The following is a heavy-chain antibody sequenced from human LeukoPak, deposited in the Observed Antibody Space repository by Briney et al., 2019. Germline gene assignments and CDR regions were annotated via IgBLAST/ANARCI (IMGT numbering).Heavy chain of an antibody. Sequence: GASVKVSCKASGGTFSSYAISWVRQAPGQGLEWMGGIIPIFGTANYAQKFQGRVTITADESTSTAYMELSSLRSEDTAVYYCARDGSSWFRGYYYYYMDVWGKGTTVTVSS. J-gene: IGHJ6*03. D-gene: IGHD6-13*01. CDR1: GGTFSSYA. V-gene: IGHV1-69*13. CDR3: ARDGSSWFRGYYYYYMDV. CDR2: IIPIFGTA.